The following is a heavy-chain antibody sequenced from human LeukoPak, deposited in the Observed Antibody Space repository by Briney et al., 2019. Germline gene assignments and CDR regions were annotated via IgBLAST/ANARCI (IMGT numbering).Heavy chain of an antibody. D-gene: IGHD6-19*01. CDR2: IYSGGST. J-gene: IGHJ4*02. V-gene: IGHV3-53*01. CDR3: ARTPLYSSGWYYFGY. Sequence: GGSLRLSCAASGFTVSSNYMSWVRQAPGKGLEWVSVIYSGGSTYYADSVKGRFTISRDNSKNTLYLQMNSLRAEDTAVYYCARTPLYSSGWYYFGYWGQGTLVTVSS. CDR1: GFTVSSNY.